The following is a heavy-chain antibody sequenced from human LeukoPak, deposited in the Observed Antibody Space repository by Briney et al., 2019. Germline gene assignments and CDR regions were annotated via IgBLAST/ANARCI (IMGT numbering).Heavy chain of an antibody. CDR1: GDSIISSSYY. CDR2: IYYSGRT. Sequence: SETLSLTCTVSGDSIISSSYYWGWIRQPPGKGLEWIGSIYYSGRTYYNPSLKSRVTISIDTSKKQFSLKLSSVTVADTAVYYCARSRGDSTGWYTFDYWGQGTLVTVSS. V-gene: IGHV4-39*01. J-gene: IGHJ4*02. CDR3: ARSRGDSTGWYTFDY. D-gene: IGHD6-19*01.